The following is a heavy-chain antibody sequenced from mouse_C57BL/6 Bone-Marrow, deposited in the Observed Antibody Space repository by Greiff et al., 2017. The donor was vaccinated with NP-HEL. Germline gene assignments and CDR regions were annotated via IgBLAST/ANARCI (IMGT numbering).Heavy chain of an antibody. CDR3: ARQLTIRWYFDY. CDR2: ISGGGGNT. J-gene: IGHJ2*01. D-gene: IGHD2-12*01. CDR1: GFTFSSYT. Sequence: EVQGVESGGGLVKPGGSLKLSCAASGFTFSSYTMSWVRQTPEKRLEWVATISGGGGNTYYPDSVKGRFTISRDTAKNTLYLQMSSLRSEDTALYYCARQLTIRWYFDYWGQGTTLTVSS. V-gene: IGHV5-9*01.